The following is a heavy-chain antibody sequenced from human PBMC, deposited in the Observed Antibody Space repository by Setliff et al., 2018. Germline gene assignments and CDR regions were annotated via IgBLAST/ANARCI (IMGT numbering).Heavy chain of an antibody. D-gene: IGHD6-6*01. Sequence: SETLSLTCAAYGGTFSDYHWTWIRQPPGKGLEWIGEINHSGSSNYNPSLKSRLTISVDTSKNQFSLRLSSVTAADTAVYYCARGRNVAARLLDSWGQGARVTVSS. CDR1: GGTFSDYH. CDR2: INHSGSS. V-gene: IGHV4-34*01. J-gene: IGHJ4*02. CDR3: ARGRNVAARLLDS.